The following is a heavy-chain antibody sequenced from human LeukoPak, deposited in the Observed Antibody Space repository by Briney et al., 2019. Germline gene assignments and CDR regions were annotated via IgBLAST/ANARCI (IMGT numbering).Heavy chain of an antibody. CDR3: ARDQGQQLGYYYYYYGMDV. D-gene: IGHD6-13*01. CDR2: ISYDGSNK. J-gene: IGHJ6*02. Sequence: GGSLRLSCAASGFTFSSYAMHWVRQAPGKGLEWVAVISYDGSNKYYADSVKGRFTISRDNSKNTLYLQMNSLRAEDTAVYYCARDQGQQLGYYYYYYGMDVWGQGTTVTVSS. CDR1: GFTFSSYA. V-gene: IGHV3-30-3*01.